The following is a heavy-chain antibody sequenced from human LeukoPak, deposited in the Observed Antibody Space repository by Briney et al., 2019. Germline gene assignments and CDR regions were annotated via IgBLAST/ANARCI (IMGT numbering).Heavy chain of an antibody. V-gene: IGHV3-21*01. CDR2: ISSSSSYI. D-gene: IGHD3-10*01. CDR3: ARAGVYYGYAVGYYFDS. Sequence: PGGSLRLSCAASGFSFSTSTMNWVRQAPGKGLEWISSISSSSSYIYYADSVKGRFTISRDNAKNSLYLQMNSLRAEDTAVYYCARAGVYYGYAVGYYFDSWGQGTLVTVSS. CDR1: GFSFSTST. J-gene: IGHJ4*02.